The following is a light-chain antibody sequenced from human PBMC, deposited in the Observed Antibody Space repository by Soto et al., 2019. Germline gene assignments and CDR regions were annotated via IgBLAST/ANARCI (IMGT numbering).Light chain of an antibody. Sequence: QSVLTQPASVSWSPGQSITISCSGTSSDVGTYNLVSWYQQYPGKAPRLMIYEVTKRPSGVSNRFSGSKSGNTASLTISGLQPEDEADYYCCSYASSSSSIFGTGTKVTVL. J-gene: IGLJ1*01. V-gene: IGLV2-23*02. CDR1: SSDVGTYNL. CDR2: EVT. CDR3: CSYASSSSSI.